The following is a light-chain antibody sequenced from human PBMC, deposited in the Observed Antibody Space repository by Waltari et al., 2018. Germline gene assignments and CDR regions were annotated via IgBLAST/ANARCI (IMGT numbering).Light chain of an antibody. CDR2: AAS. J-gene: IGKJ5*01. Sequence: DIQMAQSPSSLSASVGDRVTITCRASQGLINSLAWYQQKPGKAPKLLLYAASRLESGVPSRFSGIGSGTDYTLTISSLQPEDFATYYCQQYYSTLTTFGQGTRLEIK. V-gene: IGKV1-NL1*01. CDR3: QQYYSTLTT. CDR1: QGLINS.